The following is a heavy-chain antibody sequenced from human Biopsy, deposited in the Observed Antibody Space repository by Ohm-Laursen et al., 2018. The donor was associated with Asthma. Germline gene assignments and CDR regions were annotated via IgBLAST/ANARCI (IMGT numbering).Heavy chain of an antibody. Sequence: GASVKVSCKASGGMFGNFAISWVRQAPGQGLEWLGGIMTVFGTTNYAQKFQGRVTITADESTSTAYMEVTSLRSEDTAIYYCARCQVGYSSGWSLLLKKIYYSGMDVWGQGTAVTVSS. CDR2: IMTVFGTT. CDR1: GGMFGNFA. V-gene: IGHV1-69*13. J-gene: IGHJ6*02. D-gene: IGHD6-19*01. CDR3: ARCQVGYSSGWSLLLKKIYYSGMDV.